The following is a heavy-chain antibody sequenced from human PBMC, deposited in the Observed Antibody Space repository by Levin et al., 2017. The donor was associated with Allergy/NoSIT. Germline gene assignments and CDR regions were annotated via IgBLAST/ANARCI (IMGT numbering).Heavy chain of an antibody. V-gene: IGHV3-30-3*01. Sequence: GGSLRLSCAASGFTFSNYAMHWVRQAPGKGLEWVGVISDDGSSEFYIDPVKGRFTISRENSKNRLYLQMDSLRAVDTTIYYCVREIAEERTWGQGPLLIVSS. J-gene: IGHJ4*02. CDR1: GFTFSNYA. CDR3: VREIAEERT. D-gene: IGHD2-21*01. CDR2: ISDDGSSE.